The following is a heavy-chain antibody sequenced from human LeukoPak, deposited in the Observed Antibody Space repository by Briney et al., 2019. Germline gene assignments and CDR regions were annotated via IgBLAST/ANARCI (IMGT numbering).Heavy chain of an antibody. J-gene: IGHJ4*02. Sequence: GESLKISCKGSGYSFTTYWIGWVRQMPGKGLEWMGIIHPGDSDTRYSPSFQGQVSISVDKSISTSYLQWSSLEASDTAMYYCATLPHTEFHYWGQGTLVTVSS. CDR1: GYSFTTYW. V-gene: IGHV5-51*01. CDR2: IHPGDSDT. D-gene: IGHD2-8*02. CDR3: ATLPHTEFHY.